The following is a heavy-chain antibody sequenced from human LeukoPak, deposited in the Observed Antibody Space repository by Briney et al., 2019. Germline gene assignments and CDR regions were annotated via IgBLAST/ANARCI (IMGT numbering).Heavy chain of an antibody. J-gene: IGHJ5*02. CDR1: GFTFSSYS. Sequence: PGGSLRLSCAASGFTFSSYSFNWVRQAPGKGLEWVSSINTVGTYIYYADSVRGRFTISRDNAKNSLYLQMNSLRVEDMAMYYCAREWGGRDWFDHWGQGTLVTVSS. CDR3: AREWGGRDWFDH. D-gene: IGHD3-10*01. V-gene: IGHV3-21*01. CDR2: INTVGTYI.